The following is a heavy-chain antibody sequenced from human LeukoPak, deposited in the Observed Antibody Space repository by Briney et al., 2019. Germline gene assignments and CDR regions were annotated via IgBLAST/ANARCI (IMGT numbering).Heavy chain of an antibody. CDR2: IYSGGST. CDR1: GFTFSSYA. CDR3: ARDKDSSSWYDY. J-gene: IGHJ4*02. V-gene: IGHV3-66*01. D-gene: IGHD6-13*01. Sequence: PGGSLRLSCAVSGFTFSSYAMSWVRQAPGKGLEWVSVIYSGGSTYYADSVKGRFTISRDNAKNSLYLQMNSLRAEDTAVYYCARDKDSSSWYDYWGQGTLVTVSS.